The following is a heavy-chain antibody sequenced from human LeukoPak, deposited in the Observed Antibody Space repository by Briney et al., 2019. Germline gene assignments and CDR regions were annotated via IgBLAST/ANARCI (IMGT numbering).Heavy chain of an antibody. J-gene: IGHJ6*03. V-gene: IGHV1-8*01. CDR2: MNPNSGNT. D-gene: IGHD3-10*01. Sequence: ASVKVSCKASGYTFTSYDINWVRQATGQGLEWMGWMNPNSGNTGYAQKFQGRVTMTRNTSISTAYMELSSLRSDDTAVYYCARVSDLYGSGSYYRGYYYYYMDVWGKGTTVTVSS. CDR1: GYTFTSYD. CDR3: ARVSDLYGSGSYYRGYYYYYMDV.